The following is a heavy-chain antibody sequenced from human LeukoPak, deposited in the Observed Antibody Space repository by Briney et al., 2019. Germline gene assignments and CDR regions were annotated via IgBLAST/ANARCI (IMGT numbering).Heavy chain of an antibody. CDR3: ARVWGGSYSGDY. V-gene: IGHV4-34*01. D-gene: IGHD1-26*01. CDR2: INHSGST. J-gene: IGHJ4*02. CDR1: GGSFSGYY. Sequence: SETLSLTCAVYGGSFSGYYWSGIRQPPGKGLEWIGEINHSGSTNYNPSLKSRVTISVDTSKNQFSLKLSSVTAADTAVYYCARVWGGSYSGDYWGQGTLVTVSS.